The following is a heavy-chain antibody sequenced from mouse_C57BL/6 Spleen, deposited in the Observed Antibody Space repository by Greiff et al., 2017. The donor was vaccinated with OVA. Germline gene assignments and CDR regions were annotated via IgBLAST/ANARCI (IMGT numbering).Heavy chain of an antibody. CDR1: GYTFTSYW. D-gene: IGHD2-5*01. V-gene: IGHV1-50*01. CDR2: IDPSDSYT. J-gene: IGHJ2*01. CDR3: ARDYSNYDCDY. Sequence: QVQLQQPGAELVKPGASVKLSCKASGYTFTSYWMQWVKQRPGQGLEWIGEIDPSDSYTNYNQKFKGKATLTVDTSSSTAYMQLSSLTSEDSAVYYCARDYSNYDCDYWGQGTTLTVSS.